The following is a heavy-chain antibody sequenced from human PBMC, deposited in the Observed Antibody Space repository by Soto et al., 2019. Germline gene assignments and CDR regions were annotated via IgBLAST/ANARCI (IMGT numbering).Heavy chain of an antibody. V-gene: IGHV3-15*01. D-gene: IGHD3-22*01. CDR3: TTSIYDSSGSLHDY. J-gene: IGHJ4*02. CDR1: GFTVSSNY. CDR2: IKSKTDGGTT. Sequence: GGSLRLSCAASGFTVSSNYMSWVRQAPGKGLEWVGRIKSKTDGGTTDYAAPVKGRFTISRDDSKNTLYLQMNSLKTEDTAVYYCTTSIYDSSGSLHDYWGQGTLVTVSS.